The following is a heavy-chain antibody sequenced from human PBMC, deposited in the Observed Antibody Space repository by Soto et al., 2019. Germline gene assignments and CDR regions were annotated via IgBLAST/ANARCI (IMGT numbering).Heavy chain of an antibody. Sequence: SETLSLTCTVSGGSISSSSYYWGWIRQPPGKGLEWIGYIYYSGNTYYNPSLKSRITISVDTSRNHFSLNLNSVTAADSALYYCATASNGDFDAFDIWGQGTMVTVSS. J-gene: IGHJ3*02. CDR3: ATASNGDFDAFDI. CDR1: GGSISSSSYY. V-gene: IGHV4-30-4*08. CDR2: IYYSGNT. D-gene: IGHD4-17*01.